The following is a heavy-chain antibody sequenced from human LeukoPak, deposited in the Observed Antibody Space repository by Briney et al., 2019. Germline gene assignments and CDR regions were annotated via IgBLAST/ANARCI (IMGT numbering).Heavy chain of an antibody. CDR1: GYTFTGHY. Sequence: ASVKVSCKASGYTFTGHYIHWVRQAPGQGLEWMGIINPSGGSTSYAQKFQGRVTMTRDTSTSTVYMELSSLRSEDTAVYYCARDTYYYGSGSYPKYYFDYWGQGTLVTVSS. J-gene: IGHJ4*02. V-gene: IGHV1-46*01. D-gene: IGHD3-10*01. CDR3: ARDTYYYGSGSYPKYYFDY. CDR2: INPSGGST.